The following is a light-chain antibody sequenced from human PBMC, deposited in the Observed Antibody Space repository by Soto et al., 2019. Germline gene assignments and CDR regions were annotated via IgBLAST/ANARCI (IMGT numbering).Light chain of an antibody. CDR1: QSNSSW. J-gene: IGKJ1*01. CDR3: QQYNSYSPWT. CDR2: KAS. Sequence: DIQMTQSPSTLSASVGDRVTITCRASQSNSSWLAWYQQKPGKAPKLLIYKASSLESGVPSRFSGSGSGTEFTLTISSLQPDDFATYYCQQYNSYSPWTFGQGT. V-gene: IGKV1-5*03.